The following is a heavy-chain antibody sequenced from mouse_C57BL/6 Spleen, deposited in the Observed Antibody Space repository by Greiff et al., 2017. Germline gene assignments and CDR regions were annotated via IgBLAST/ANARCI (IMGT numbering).Heavy chain of an antibody. CDR3: ARSITTVVATRLFDY. D-gene: IGHD1-1*01. CDR2: ISYDGSN. V-gene: IGHV3-6*01. CDR1: GYSITSGYY. J-gene: IGHJ2*01. Sequence: EVQLQQSGPGLVKPSQSLSLTCSVTGYSITSGYYWNWIRQFPGNKLEWMGYISYDGSNNYNPSLKNRISITRDTSKNQFFLKLNSVTTEDTATYYCARSITTVVATRLFDYWGQGTTLTVSS.